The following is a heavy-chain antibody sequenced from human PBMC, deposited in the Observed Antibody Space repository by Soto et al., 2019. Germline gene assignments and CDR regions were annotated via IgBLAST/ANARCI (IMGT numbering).Heavy chain of an antibody. D-gene: IGHD4-17*01. CDR3: ARGPPSLSYGDYLLSPIDY. V-gene: IGHV4-59*01. CDR2: IYYSGST. CDR1: GGSISSYY. J-gene: IGHJ4*02. Sequence: SETLSLTCTVSGGSISSYYWSWIRQPPGKGLEWIGYIYYSGSTNYNPSLKSRVTISVDTSKNQFSLKLSSVTAEDTAVYYCARGPPSLSYGDYLLSPIDYWGQATLGT.